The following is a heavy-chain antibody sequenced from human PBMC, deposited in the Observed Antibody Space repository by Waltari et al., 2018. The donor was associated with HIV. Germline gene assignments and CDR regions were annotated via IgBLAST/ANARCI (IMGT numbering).Heavy chain of an antibody. CDR3: VKERGPFNGFDI. Sequence: QLYVVEQGRGVVQPGGPMKLSCVASVGSLSGHGMHWVRQAPGRGLGWVAVIWSDGYNKFYADSVRGRFTFSRDNSKYTLSLQMNSLRAEDTALYYCVKERGPFNGFDIWGQGTMVTVSS. D-gene: IGHD3-16*01. V-gene: IGHV3-33*06. CDR1: VGSLSGHG. CDR2: IWSDGYNK. J-gene: IGHJ3*02.